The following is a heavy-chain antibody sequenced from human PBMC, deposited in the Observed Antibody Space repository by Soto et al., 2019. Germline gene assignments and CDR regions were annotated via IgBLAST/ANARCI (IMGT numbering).Heavy chain of an antibody. V-gene: IGHV4-34*01. CDR3: ARHAGYSSSWVPSSFYYYGMDV. CDR1: GGSFSGYY. Sequence: PSETLSLTCAVYGGSFSGYYWSWIRQPPGKGLEWIGEINHSGSTNYNPSLKSRVTISVDTSKNQFSLKLSSVTAADTAVYYCARHAGYSSSWVPSSFYYYGMDVWGQGTTVTVSS. J-gene: IGHJ6*02. CDR2: INHSGST. D-gene: IGHD6-13*01.